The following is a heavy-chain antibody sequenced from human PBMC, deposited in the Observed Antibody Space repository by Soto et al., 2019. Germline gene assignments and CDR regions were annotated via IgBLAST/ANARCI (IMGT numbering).Heavy chain of an antibody. CDR3: ARGGSYDFWSGYYYYYYYGMDV. V-gene: IGHV4-39*07. J-gene: IGHJ6*02. CDR2: IYYSGST. D-gene: IGHD3-3*01. Sequence: PSETLSLTCTVSGGSISSSSYYWCWVRQPPGKGLEWIGAIYYSGSTYYNPSLKSQVTILVDTSKNQFSLKLSSVTAADTAVYYCARGGSYDFWSGYYYYYYYGMDVWGQGPTVTVSS. CDR1: GGSISSSSYY.